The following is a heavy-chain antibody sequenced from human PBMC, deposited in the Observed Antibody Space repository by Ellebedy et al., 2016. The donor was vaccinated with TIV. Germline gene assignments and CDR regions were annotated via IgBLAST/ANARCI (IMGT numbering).Heavy chain of an antibody. CDR2: IIPIFGTA. CDR1: GGTFSSYA. V-gene: IGHV1-69*13. D-gene: IGHD6-13*01. J-gene: IGHJ4*02. CDR3: ARDQPGYSSSWPGGY. Sequence: SVKVSXXASGGTFSSYAISWVRQAPGQGLEWMGGIIPIFGTANYAQKFQGRVTITADESTSTAYMELSSLRSEDTAVYYCARDQPGYSSSWPGGYWGQGTLVTVSS.